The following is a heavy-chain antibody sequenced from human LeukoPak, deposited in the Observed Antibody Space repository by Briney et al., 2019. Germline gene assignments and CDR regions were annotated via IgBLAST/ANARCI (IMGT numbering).Heavy chain of an antibody. CDR2: ISYDGSHK. V-gene: IGHV3-30*18. J-gene: IGHJ3*02. CDR1: GFTFSGYG. D-gene: IGHD2-21*02. Sequence: PGGSLRLSCAASGFTFSGYGVHWVRQAPGKGLEWVAVISYDGSHKYFADSVKGRFTISRDNAKNTLYLQMNSLRIEDTAVYYCAKGSDYAFDMWGQGTMVTISS. CDR3: AKGSDYAFDM.